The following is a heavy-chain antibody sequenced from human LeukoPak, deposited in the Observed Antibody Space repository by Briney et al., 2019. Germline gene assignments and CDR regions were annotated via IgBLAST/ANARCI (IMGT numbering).Heavy chain of an antibody. J-gene: IGHJ4*02. CDR3: ARGRTGPPVDY. Sequence: PGGSLRLSCAASGFTFSSYAMSWVRQAPGKGLEWVSTISGSGGSTYYADSVKGRFTISRDNIKNTLYLQMNSLRAEDTAIYHCARGRTGPPVDYWGQGTLVTVSS. D-gene: IGHD7-27*01. CDR1: GFTFSSYA. CDR2: ISGSGGST. V-gene: IGHV3-23*01.